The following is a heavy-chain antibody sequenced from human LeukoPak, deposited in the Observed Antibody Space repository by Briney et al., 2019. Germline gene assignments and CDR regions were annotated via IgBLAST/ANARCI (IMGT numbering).Heavy chain of an antibody. J-gene: IGHJ4*02. CDR3: AKSIWFGEERRGLFDY. CDR2: ISYDGSNK. CDR1: GFTFSSYG. D-gene: IGHD3-10*01. V-gene: IGHV3-30*18. Sequence: PGRSLRLSCAASGFTFSSYGMHWVRQAPGKGLEGVAVISYDGSNKYYADSVKGRFTISRDNSKNTLYLQMNSLRAEDTAVYYCAKSIWFGEERRGLFDYWGQGTLVTVSS.